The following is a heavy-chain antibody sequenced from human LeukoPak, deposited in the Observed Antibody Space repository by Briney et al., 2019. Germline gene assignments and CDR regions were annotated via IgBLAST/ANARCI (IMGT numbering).Heavy chain of an antibody. V-gene: IGHV1-18*01. D-gene: IGHD6-19*01. CDR1: GYTFTSYG. CDR3: ARPRVAGSFDY. CDR2: ISGYNGNT. J-gene: IGHJ4*02. Sequence: ASVKVSCKASGYTFTSYGISWVRQAPGQGLEWMEWISGYNGNTNYAQKLQGRVTMTTDTSTTTAYMELRSLRSDDTAVYYCARPRVAGSFDYWGQGTLVTVSS.